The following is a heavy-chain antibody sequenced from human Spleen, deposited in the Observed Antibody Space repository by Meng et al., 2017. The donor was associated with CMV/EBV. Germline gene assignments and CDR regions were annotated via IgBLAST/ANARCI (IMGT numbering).Heavy chain of an antibody. D-gene: IGHD2-21*02. Sequence: GESLKISCAASGFTLSKYGMHWVRQAPGKGLEWVANIKQDGSETYYVDSVKGRFTISRDNAENSLYLQMYSLRVDDTAVYFCGRERWGLGDYWGQGTVVTVSS. CDR2: IKQDGSET. CDR1: GFTLSKYG. J-gene: IGHJ4*02. V-gene: IGHV3-7*01. CDR3: GRERWGLGDY.